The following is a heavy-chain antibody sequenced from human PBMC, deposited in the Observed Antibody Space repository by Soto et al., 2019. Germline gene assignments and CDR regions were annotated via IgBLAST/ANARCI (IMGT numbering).Heavy chain of an antibody. CDR2: IGTAGDT. CDR1: GFTFSSYD. CDR3: ARGFWSGPTRHFDY. J-gene: IGHJ4*02. V-gene: IGHV3-13*01. Sequence: GGSLRLSCAASGFTFSSYDMHWVRQATGKGLEWVSAIGTAGDTYYPGSVKGRFTISRENAKNSLYLQMNSLRAEDTAVYYCARGFWSGPTRHFDYWGQGTLVTVSS. D-gene: IGHD3-3*01.